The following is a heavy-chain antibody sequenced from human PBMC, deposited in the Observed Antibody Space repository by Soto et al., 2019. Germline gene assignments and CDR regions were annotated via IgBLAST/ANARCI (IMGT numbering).Heavy chain of an antibody. Sequence: SETLSLTCAVYGGSFSGYYWSWIRQPPGKGLEWIGEINHSGSTNYNPSLKSRVTISVDTSKNQFSLKLSSVTAADTAVYYCARGVYSYGSYYYYMDVWGKGTTVTVSS. V-gene: IGHV4-34*01. CDR3: ARGVYSYGSYYYYMDV. D-gene: IGHD5-18*01. CDR1: GGSFSGYY. CDR2: INHSGST. J-gene: IGHJ6*03.